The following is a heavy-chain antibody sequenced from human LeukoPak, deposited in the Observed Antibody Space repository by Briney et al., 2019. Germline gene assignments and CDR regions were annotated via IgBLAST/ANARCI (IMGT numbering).Heavy chain of an antibody. Sequence: YIYYSGSTYYNLSLKSRVTISVDTSKNQFSLKLSSVTAADTAVYYCARRLEYVAYNWFDPWGQGTLVTVSS. V-gene: IGHV4-30-4*01. J-gene: IGHJ5*02. CDR2: IYYSGST. CDR3: ARRLEYVAYNWFDP. D-gene: IGHD6-6*01.